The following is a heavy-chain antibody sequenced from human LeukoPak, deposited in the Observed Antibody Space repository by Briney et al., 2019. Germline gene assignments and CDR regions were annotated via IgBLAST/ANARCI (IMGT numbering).Heavy chain of an antibody. CDR2: IWYDGSNK. V-gene: IGHV3-33*01. Sequence: GRSLRLSCAASGFTFSSYGMHWVRQAPGKGLEWVAVIWYDGSNKYYADSVKGRFTISRDNSKNTLYLQMNSLRAEDTAVYYCASDSSSWYGGTRETDYWGQGTLVTVSS. CDR3: ASDSSSWYGGTRETDY. CDR1: GFTFSSYG. J-gene: IGHJ4*02. D-gene: IGHD6-13*01.